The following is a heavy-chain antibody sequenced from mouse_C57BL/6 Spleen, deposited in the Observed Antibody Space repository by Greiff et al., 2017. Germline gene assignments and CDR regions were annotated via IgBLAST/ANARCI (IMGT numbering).Heavy chain of an antibody. V-gene: IGHV5-17*01. Sequence: EVKVVESGGGLVKPGGSLKLSCAASGFTFTDYGMHWVRQAPEKGLEWVAYISSGSSTIYYADTVKGRFTISRDNAKNTRFLQMTCLGSEVRAMYYCARGDYWGQGTTLTVSS. CDR1: GFTFTDYG. CDR3: ARGDY. J-gene: IGHJ2*01. CDR2: ISSGSSTI.